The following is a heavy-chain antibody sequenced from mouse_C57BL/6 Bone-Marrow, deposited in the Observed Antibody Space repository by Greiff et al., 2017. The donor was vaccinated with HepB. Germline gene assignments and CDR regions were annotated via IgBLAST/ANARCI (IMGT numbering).Heavy chain of an antibody. CDR3: ARTIYYDYGPWFAY. V-gene: IGHV1-81*01. Sequence: VQLQQSGAELARPGASVKLSCKASGYTFTSYGISWVKQRTGQGLEWIGEIYPRSGNTYYNEKFKGKATLTADKSSSTAYMELRSLTSEASAVYFCARTIYYDYGPWFAYWGQGTLVTVSA. CDR2: IYPRSGNT. D-gene: IGHD2-4*01. CDR1: GYTFTSYG. J-gene: IGHJ3*01.